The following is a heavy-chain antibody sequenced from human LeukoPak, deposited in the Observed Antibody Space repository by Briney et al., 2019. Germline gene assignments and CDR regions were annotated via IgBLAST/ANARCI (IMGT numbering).Heavy chain of an antibody. CDR1: GFTFSSYA. CDR3: ARESIAAAGNYYYYGMDV. Sequence: GRSLRLSCAASGFTFSSYAMHWVRQAPGKGLEWVAVISYDGSNKCYADSVKGRFTISRDNSKNTLYLQMNSLRAEDTAVYYCARESIAAAGNYYYYGMDVWGKGTTVTVSS. D-gene: IGHD6-13*01. V-gene: IGHV3-30*04. CDR2: ISYDGSNK. J-gene: IGHJ6*04.